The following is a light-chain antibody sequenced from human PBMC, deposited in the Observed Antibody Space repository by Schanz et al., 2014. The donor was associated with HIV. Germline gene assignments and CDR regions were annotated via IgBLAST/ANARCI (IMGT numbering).Light chain of an antibody. V-gene: IGLV2-14*01. CDR3: CSYAGRYTYV. CDR1: TSDVGGYNY. CDR2: DVS. J-gene: IGLJ1*01. Sequence: QSALTQPASVSGSPGQSITISCTGTTSDVGGYNYVSWYQQHPDKAPKLMIYDVSNRPSGVSNRFSGSKSGNTASLTISGLQAEDEADYYCCSYAGRYTYVFGSGTKLTVL.